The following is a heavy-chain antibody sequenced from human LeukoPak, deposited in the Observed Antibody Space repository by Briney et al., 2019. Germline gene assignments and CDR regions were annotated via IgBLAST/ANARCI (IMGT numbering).Heavy chain of an antibody. V-gene: IGHV6-1*01. Sequence: SQTLSLTCDISGDSVSSDSAGWSWIRQSPSRGLEWLGRTYYRSKWYIDYAESMKSRVSIKPDTSKNQFSLHLSSVTPEDTAVYYCASGGLVQSDRGWFGPWGQGTLVTVSS. J-gene: IGHJ5*02. D-gene: IGHD1-1*01. CDR1: GDSVSSDSAG. CDR3: ASGGLVQSDRGWFGP. CDR2: TYYRSKWYI.